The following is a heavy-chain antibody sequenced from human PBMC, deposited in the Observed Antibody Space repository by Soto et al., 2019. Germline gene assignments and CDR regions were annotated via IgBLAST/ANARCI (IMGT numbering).Heavy chain of an antibody. D-gene: IGHD6-19*01. CDR2: LTGDGRT. CDR3: ARTDKLNSHSSGWANRFDY. Sequence: EVQLLESGGGLVQPGGSLRLFCAASGFTFSNYAMTWVRQAPGKGLEWVSTLTGDGRTFYVDTVKGRFTISRDNSKSTVYLQMNSLGAEDTAVYYCARTDKLNSHSSGWANRFDYWGQGTRVTVSA. CDR1: GFTFSNYA. V-gene: IGHV3-23*01. J-gene: IGHJ4*02.